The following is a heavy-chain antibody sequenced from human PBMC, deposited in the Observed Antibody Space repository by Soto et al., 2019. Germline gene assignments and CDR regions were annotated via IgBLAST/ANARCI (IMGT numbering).Heavy chain of an antibody. Sequence: PSETLSLACTVSGGSIGSSSYYCGWIRQPPGTGLEWTGSIYYSASTYYNQALKSRVPISVDTSKNQFPLKLSSMTAADKDVYSCARLGVSGRCYFDYWGQGTLVTVSS. CDR3: ARLGVSGRCYFDY. J-gene: IGHJ4*03. CDR2: IYYSAST. V-gene: IGHV4-39*01. D-gene: IGHD6-19*01. CDR1: GGSIGSSSYY.